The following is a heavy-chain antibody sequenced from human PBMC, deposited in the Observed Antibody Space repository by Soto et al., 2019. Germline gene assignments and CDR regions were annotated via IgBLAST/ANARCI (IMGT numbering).Heavy chain of an antibody. CDR1: GYTFTSYG. Sequence: QVQLVQSGAEVKKPGASVKVSCKASGYTFTSYGISWVRQAPGQGLEWMGWISAYNGNTNYTQKLQGRVTMTTDTATSKACMRLRSLRADDTAVYYCGGGGYRYGYASVWGQGTLVTVSS. V-gene: IGHV1-18*01. CDR2: ISAYNGNT. J-gene: IGHJ4*02. D-gene: IGHD5-18*01. CDR3: GGGGYRYGYASV.